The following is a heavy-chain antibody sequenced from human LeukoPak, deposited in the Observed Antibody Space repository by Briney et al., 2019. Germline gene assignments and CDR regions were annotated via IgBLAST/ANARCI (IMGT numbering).Heavy chain of an antibody. Sequence: TGGSLRLSCAASGFTFSSYAMHWVRQAPGKGLEWVAVISYDGSNKYYADSVKGRFTISRDNSKNTLYLQMNSLRVEDTAVYYCASPSWMGGGYFYALDYWGRGTLVTVSS. CDR3: ASPSWMGGGYFYALDY. V-gene: IGHV3-30-3*01. CDR1: GFTFSSYA. J-gene: IGHJ4*02. D-gene: IGHD1-26*01. CDR2: ISYDGSNK.